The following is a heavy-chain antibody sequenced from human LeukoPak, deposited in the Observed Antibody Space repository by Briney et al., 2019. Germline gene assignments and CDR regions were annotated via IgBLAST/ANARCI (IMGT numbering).Heavy chain of an antibody. CDR2: IRYDGSNK. J-gene: IGHJ4*02. CDR1: GFTFSSYG. CDR3: AKLPSYDSSGYENRDY. V-gene: IGHV3-30*02. Sequence: GGSLRLSCAASGFTFSSYGMHWVRQAPGKGLEWVAFIRYDGSNKYYADSVKGRFTISRDNSKNTLYLQMNSLRAEDTAVYYCAKLPSYDSSGYENRDYWGQGTLATVSS. D-gene: IGHD3-22*01.